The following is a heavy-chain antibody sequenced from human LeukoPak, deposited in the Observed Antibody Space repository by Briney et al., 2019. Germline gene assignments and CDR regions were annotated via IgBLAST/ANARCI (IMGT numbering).Heavy chain of an antibody. CDR2: IRYDGSNK. CDR3: AKGGLFGGNIVVVPTDY. J-gene: IGHJ4*02. Sequence: GGSLRLSCAASGFNFSSYGMHWVRQAPGKGLEWVAFIRYDGSNKYYADSVKGRFTISRDNSKNTLYLQMNSLRAEDTAVYYCAKGGLFGGNIVVVPTDYWGQGTLVTVSS. CDR1: GFNFSSYG. V-gene: IGHV3-30*02. D-gene: IGHD2-2*01.